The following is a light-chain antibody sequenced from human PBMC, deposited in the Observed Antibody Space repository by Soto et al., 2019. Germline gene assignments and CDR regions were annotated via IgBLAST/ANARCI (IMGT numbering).Light chain of an antibody. CDR3: QYLNCFPLS. CDR2: LAS. J-gene: IGKJ4*01. CDR1: QGISSY. Sequence: IQLTQSPSSLSASVGDRVTITCRASQGISSYLAWYQQKPGKAPKLLIYLASTLQSGVPSSFIGSGSGTDFSLTISSLQPEDVATYYCQYLNCFPLSFGGGTKVEIE. V-gene: IGKV1-9*01.